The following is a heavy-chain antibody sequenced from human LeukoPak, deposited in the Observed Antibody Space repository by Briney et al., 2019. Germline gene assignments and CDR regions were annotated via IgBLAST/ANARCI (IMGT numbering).Heavy chain of an antibody. Sequence: GGSLRLSCAASGFTFSSYGMHWVRQAPGKGLEWVAFIRYDGSNKYYADSVKGRFTISRDNSKNTLYLQMNSLRAEDTAVYYCARDAGYGYDRFDYWGQGTQVTVSS. J-gene: IGHJ4*02. CDR1: GFTFSSYG. D-gene: IGHD5-18*01. CDR3: ARDAGYGYDRFDY. V-gene: IGHV3-30*02. CDR2: IRYDGSNK.